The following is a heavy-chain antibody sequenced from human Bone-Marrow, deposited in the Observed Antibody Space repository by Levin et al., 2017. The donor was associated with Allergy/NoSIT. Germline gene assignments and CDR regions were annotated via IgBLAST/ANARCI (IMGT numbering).Heavy chain of an antibody. V-gene: IGHV3-30*18. CDR1: GFTFSSYG. CDR2: ISYDGSNK. J-gene: IGHJ3*02. CDR3: AKRSGIAARPNDAFDI. D-gene: IGHD6-6*01. Sequence: PGGSLRLSCAASGFTFSSYGMHWVRQAPGKGLEWVAVISYDGSNKYYADSVKGRFTISRDNSKNTLYLQMNSLRAEDTAVYYCAKRSGIAARPNDAFDIWGQGTMVTVSS.